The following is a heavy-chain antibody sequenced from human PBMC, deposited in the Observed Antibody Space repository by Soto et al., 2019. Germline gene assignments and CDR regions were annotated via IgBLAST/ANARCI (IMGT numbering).Heavy chain of an antibody. J-gene: IGHJ6*02. CDR2: INSDGSST. V-gene: IGHV3-74*01. CDR3: ARAAYYDSSGYYYDYYYYGMDV. D-gene: IGHD3-22*01. CDR1: GFTFRSYW. Sequence: GGSLRLSCGASGFTFRSYWMHWVRQAPGKGLVWVSRINSDGSSTSYADSVKGRFTISRDNAKNTLYLQMNSLRAEDTAVYYCARAAYYDSSGYYYDYYYYGMDVWGQGTTVTVSS.